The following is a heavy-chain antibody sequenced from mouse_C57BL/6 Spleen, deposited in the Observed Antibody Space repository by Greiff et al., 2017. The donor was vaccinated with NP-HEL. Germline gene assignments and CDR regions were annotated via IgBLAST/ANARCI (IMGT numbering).Heavy chain of an antibody. J-gene: IGHJ3*01. CDR1: GFTFSSYA. D-gene: IGHD1-1*01. Sequence: DVMLVESGGGLVKPGGSLKLSCAASGFTFSSYAMSWVRQTPEKRLEWVATISDGGSYTYYPDNVKGRFTISRDNAKNNLYLQMSHLKSEDTAMYYCARDYGSSYGAWFAYWGQGTLVTVSA. V-gene: IGHV5-4*01. CDR3: ARDYGSSYGAWFAY. CDR2: ISDGGSYT.